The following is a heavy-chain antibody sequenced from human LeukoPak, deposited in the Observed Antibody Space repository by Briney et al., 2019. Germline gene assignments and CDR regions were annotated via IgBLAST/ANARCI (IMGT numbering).Heavy chain of an antibody. CDR1: GDSFTSYW. J-gene: IGHJ4*02. Sequence: GESLKISCKGSGDSFTSYWIAWVRQMPGKGLEWMGIIYPGDSDTRYSPPFEGHVTISADKSISTAYLQWSSLKASDTAMYYCARRKAVAVVTYFDYWGQGTLVTVSS. CDR3: ARRKAVAVVTYFDY. V-gene: IGHV5-51*01. D-gene: IGHD6-13*01. CDR2: IYPGDSDT.